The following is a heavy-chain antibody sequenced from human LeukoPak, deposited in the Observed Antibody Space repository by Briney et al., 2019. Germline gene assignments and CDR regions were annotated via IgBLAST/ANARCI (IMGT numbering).Heavy chain of an antibody. D-gene: IGHD3-3*01. CDR2: INHSGST. Sequence: SETLSLTCAVYGGSSSGYYWSWIRQPPGKGLEWIGEINHSGSTNYNPSLKSRVTISVDTSKNQFSLKLSSVTAADTAVYYCARSTYYDFWSGSSRYYFDYWGQGTLVTVSS. CDR1: GGSSSGYY. V-gene: IGHV4-34*01. J-gene: IGHJ4*02. CDR3: ARSTYYDFWSGSSRYYFDY.